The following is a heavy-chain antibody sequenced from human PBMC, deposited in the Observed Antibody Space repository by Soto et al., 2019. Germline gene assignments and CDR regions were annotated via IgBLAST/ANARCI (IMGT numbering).Heavy chain of an antibody. CDR3: ATDIFVIAAGGTGSFDY. CDR1: GHTFTSYA. V-gene: IGHV1-3*01. J-gene: IGHJ4*02. D-gene: IGHD6-13*01. Sequence: ASVMIYCKASGHTFTSYAMHWVRQPPGQSLGRLGSIDAVNGNTEYSHMFQGRVTITRDTSASTAYIELSSLRSEGTAVYFCATDIFVIAAGGTGSFDYRGQGTV. CDR2: IDAVNGNT.